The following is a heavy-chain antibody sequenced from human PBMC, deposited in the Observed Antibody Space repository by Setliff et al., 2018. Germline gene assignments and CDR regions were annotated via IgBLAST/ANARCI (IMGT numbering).Heavy chain of an antibody. CDR2: ISSSATSI. D-gene: IGHD3-3*01. V-gene: IGHV3-11*04. CDR3: ARDVFDFRTGQAGP. Sequence: PGGSLRLSCAASGFTFSDYYMSWIRQAPGKGLEWVSYISSSATSIYYADSVKGRFTISRDNTQNSLYLQMNSLRAEDTAVYYCARDVFDFRTGQAGPWGQGTLVTVSS. CDR1: GFTFSDYY. J-gene: IGHJ5*02.